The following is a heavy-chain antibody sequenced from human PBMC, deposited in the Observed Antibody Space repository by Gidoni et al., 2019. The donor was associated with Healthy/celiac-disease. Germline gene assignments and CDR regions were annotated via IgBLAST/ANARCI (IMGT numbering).Heavy chain of an antibody. J-gene: IGHJ4*02. D-gene: IGHD6-19*01. Sequence: EVQLLESGGGLVQPGGSLSLSCAASGFTFSSYAMSWVRQAPGKGREWVSAISGSGGSTYYADSVKGRFTISRDNSKNTLYLQMNSLRAEDTAVYYCAKAWDSGWYSRGFDYWGQGTLVTVSS. CDR3: AKAWDSGWYSRGFDY. CDR2: ISGSGGST. CDR1: GFTFSSYA. V-gene: IGHV3-23*01.